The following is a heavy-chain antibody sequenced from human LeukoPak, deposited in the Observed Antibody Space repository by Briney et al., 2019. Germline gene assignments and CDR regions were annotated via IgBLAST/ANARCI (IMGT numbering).Heavy chain of an antibody. Sequence: TSSETLSLTCTVSGGSISSGSYYWNWVRQPAGKELEWIGRIYTSGSTNYTPSLKSRVTISIDTSKNQFSLKLSSVTAADTAVYYCARAPNSPYEYYFDYWGQGTLVTVSS. J-gene: IGHJ4*02. CDR1: GGSISSGSYY. D-gene: IGHD4-23*01. V-gene: IGHV4-61*02. CDR2: IYTSGST. CDR3: ARAPNSPYEYYFDY.